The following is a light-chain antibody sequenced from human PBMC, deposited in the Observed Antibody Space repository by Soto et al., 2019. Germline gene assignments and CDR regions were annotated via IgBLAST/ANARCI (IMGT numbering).Light chain of an antibody. CDR2: DAS. CDR1: QSMSNW. J-gene: IGKJ1*01. V-gene: IGKV1-5*01. CDR3: QQYKSYPT. Sequence: DIQMTQSPSTLSASVGDRVTITCRASQSMSNWLAWYQQKPGKAPKVLIYDASTLEGGVPSRFVGSGSGTEFTLTINSLEPDDFATYYCQQYKSYPTFGQGTKVDI.